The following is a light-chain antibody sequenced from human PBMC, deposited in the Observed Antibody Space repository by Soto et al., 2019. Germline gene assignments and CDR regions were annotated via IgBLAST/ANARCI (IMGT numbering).Light chain of an antibody. Sequence: QSALTQPASVSGSPGQSITISCTGTSSDVGGYNYVSWYQQHPGKAPKLMIYDVSNRPSGVSNRFSGSKSGNTASLTISGLQAVDEADYYCSSYTSSSKVFGTGTKVTVL. CDR1: SSDVGGYNY. V-gene: IGLV2-14*01. CDR3: SSYTSSSKV. J-gene: IGLJ1*01. CDR2: DVS.